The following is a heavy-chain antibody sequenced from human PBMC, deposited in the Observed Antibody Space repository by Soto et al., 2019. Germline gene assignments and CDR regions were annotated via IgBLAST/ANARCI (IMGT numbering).Heavy chain of an antibody. CDR3: ARDQKGYSYDY. D-gene: IGHD5-18*01. CDR1: GGTFSSYT. V-gene: IGHV1-69*08. Sequence: QVQLVQSGAEVKKPGSSVKVSCKASGGTFSSYTISWVRQAPGQGLEWMGRIIPILGIANYAQKFQGRVTITADKSTSTAYMELSSLRSEDTAVNYCARDQKGYSYDYWGQGTLVTVSS. CDR2: IIPILGIA. J-gene: IGHJ4*02.